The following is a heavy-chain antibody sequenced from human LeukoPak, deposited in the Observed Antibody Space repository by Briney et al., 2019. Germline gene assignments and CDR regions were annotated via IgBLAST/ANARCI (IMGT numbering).Heavy chain of an antibody. J-gene: IGHJ6*02. CDR2: ISSSSSYI. V-gene: IGHV3-21*04. D-gene: IGHD4-11*01. Sequence: PGGSLRLSCAASGFTFSSYSMNWVRQAPGKGLEWVSSISSSSSYIYYADSVKGRFTISRDNAKNSLYLQMNSMRAEGTAVYYCARDDYSNRNYYYYGMAVWGQGTTVTVSS. CDR1: GFTFSSYS. CDR3: ARDDYSNRNYYYYGMAV.